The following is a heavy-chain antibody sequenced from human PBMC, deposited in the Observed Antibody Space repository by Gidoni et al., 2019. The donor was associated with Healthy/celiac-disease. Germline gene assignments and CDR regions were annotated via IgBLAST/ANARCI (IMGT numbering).Heavy chain of an antibody. J-gene: IGHJ4*02. CDR1: GFTFSSYA. CDR3: AKRPRITIFGVVIAPDYFDY. CDR2: ISGSGGST. Sequence: EVQLLESGGGLVQPGGSLRLSCAASGFTFSSYAMSWVRQAPGKGLEWVSAISGSGGSTYYADSVKGRFTISRDNSKNTLYLQMNSLRAEDTAVYYCAKRPRITIFGVVIAPDYFDYWGQGTLVTVSS. D-gene: IGHD3-3*01. V-gene: IGHV3-23*01.